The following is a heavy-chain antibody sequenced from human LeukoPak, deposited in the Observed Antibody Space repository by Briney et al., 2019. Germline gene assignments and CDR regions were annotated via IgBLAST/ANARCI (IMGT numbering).Heavy chain of an antibody. V-gene: IGHV3-23*01. CDR3: AKGWDYYDSSRYFDY. Sequence: GGSLRLSCAASGFTFDDYAMSWVRQAPGKGLEWVSAISGSGGSTYYADSVKGRFTISRDNSKNTLYLQMNSLRAEDTAVYYCAKGWDYYDSSRYFDYWGQGTLVAVSS. CDR2: ISGSGGST. CDR1: GFTFDDYA. D-gene: IGHD3-22*01. J-gene: IGHJ4*02.